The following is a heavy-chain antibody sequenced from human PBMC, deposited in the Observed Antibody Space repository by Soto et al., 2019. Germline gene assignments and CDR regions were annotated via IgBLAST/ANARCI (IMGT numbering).Heavy chain of an antibody. CDR2: IGHSGST. Sequence: PSETLSLTCAVYGGSFSGYRWSWIRQPPGKGLEWIGEIGHSGSTNYNPSLKSRVTISIDTSKNQFSLKLSSVTAADTAVYYCARNRKCDYWSQGTLVTVSS. V-gene: IGHV4-34*01. CDR1: GGSFSGYR. J-gene: IGHJ4*02. CDR3: ARNRKCDY.